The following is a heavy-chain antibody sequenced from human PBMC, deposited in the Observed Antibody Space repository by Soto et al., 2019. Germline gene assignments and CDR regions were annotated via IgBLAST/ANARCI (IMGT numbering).Heavy chain of an antibody. CDR2: IYWDGDD. Sequence: QITLRESGPTLVKPTQTLTLTCTFSGFSLTTTGVGVGWVRQAPGKALEWLALIYWDGDDRYRPSLKRRLSITKDTPRNRVVLTMTDLDPLDTATYFCVRGGIDTSGLDDWGQGTLVTVSS. D-gene: IGHD6-19*01. CDR1: GFSLTTTGVG. J-gene: IGHJ4*02. V-gene: IGHV2-5*02. CDR3: VRGGIDTSGLDD.